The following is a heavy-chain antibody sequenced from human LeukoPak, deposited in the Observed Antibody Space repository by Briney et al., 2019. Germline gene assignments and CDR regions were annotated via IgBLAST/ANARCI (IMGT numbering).Heavy chain of an antibody. CDR2: IYHSGST. D-gene: IGHD2-2*02. CDR3: ARDGPDIVVVPAAILPLDY. CDR1: GYSISSGYY. V-gene: IGHV4-38-2*02. Sequence: PSETVSLTCTVSGYSISSGYYWGWIRRPPGKGLEWIGSIYHSGSTYYNPSLKSRVTISVDTSKNQFSLKLSSVTAADTAVYYCARDGPDIVVVPAAILPLDYWGQGTLVTVSS. J-gene: IGHJ4*02.